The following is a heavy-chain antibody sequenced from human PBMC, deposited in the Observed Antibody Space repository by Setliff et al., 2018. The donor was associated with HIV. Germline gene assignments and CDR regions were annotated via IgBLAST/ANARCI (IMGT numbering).Heavy chain of an antibody. J-gene: IGHJ4*02. Sequence: SETLSLTCTVSGASITSHYWSWIRQSPGRELEWIGYIYSTGSTNYNPSLQSRVSISMDASKNKFSLKVTSVTSADTAVYYCARRPIKGYGPFDSWGPGTLVTVSS. CDR3: ARRPIKGYGPFDS. CDR2: IYSTGST. CDR1: GASITSHY. V-gene: IGHV4-59*11. D-gene: IGHD2-15*01.